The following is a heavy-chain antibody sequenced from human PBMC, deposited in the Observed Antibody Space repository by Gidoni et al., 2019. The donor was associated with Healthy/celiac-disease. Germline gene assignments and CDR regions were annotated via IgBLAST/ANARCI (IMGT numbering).Heavy chain of an antibody. D-gene: IGHD6-13*01. V-gene: IGHV1-69*04. CDR3: ASEQQLVNWFDP. CDR2: IIPILGIA. CDR1: GGTFSSYA. Sequence: QVQLVQSGAEVKKPGSSVTVSCKASGGTFSSYAISWVRQAPGQGLEWMGRIIPILGIANYAQKFQGRVTITADKSTSTAYMELSSLRSEDTAVYYCASEQQLVNWFDPWGQGTLVTVSS. J-gene: IGHJ5*02.